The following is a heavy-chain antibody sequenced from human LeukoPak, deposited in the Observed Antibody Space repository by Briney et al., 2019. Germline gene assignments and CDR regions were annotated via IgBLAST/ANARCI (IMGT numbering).Heavy chain of an antibody. CDR3: ASGGYRKGISFDY. CDR2: IYYSGST. D-gene: IGHD1-14*01. J-gene: IGHJ4*02. CDR1: GGSISSGGYY. Sequence: SETLSLTCTVSGGSISSGGYYWSWIRQHPGKGLEWIGYIYYSGSTYYNPSLKSRVTISVDTSKNQFSLKLSSVTAADTAVYYCASGGYRKGISFDYWGQGTLVTVSS. V-gene: IGHV4-31*03.